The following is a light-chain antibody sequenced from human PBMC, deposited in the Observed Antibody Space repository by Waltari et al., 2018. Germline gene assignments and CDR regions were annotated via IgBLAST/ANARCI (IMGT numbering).Light chain of an antibody. V-gene: IGLV2-14*01. CDR1: NNDIGAHNL. CDR2: EVS. Sequence: QSALTQPASVSGSVGQSISISCTGSNNDIGAHNLVSWYQQYPGKPPKLVIYEVSNRPSGVSNRFSASKSGTTASLTISGLQAEDEAAYFCSSYATRYMVLFGGGTRVTVL. J-gene: IGLJ2*01. CDR3: SSYATRYMVL.